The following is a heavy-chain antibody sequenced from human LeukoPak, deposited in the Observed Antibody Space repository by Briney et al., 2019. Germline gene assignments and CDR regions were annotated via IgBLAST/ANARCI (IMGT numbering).Heavy chain of an antibody. J-gene: IGHJ5*02. CDR2: ISYDGSNK. CDR3: AKEVPAAINWFDP. Sequence: GRSLRLSCAASGFTFSSYGMHWVRQAPGKGLEWVAVISYDGSNKYYADSVKGRFTISRDNSKNTLYLQMNSLRAEDTAVYYCAKEVPAAINWFDPWGQGTLVTVSS. D-gene: IGHD2-2*02. V-gene: IGHV3-30*18. CDR1: GFTFSSYG.